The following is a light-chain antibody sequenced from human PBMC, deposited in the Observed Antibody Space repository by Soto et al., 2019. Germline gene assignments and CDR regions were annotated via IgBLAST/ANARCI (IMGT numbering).Light chain of an antibody. CDR2: SAS. J-gene: IGKJ2*01. CDR3: QQYYSWPPYT. CDR1: QSVDTN. Sequence: EVVMTQSPATLSVSPGDRATLSCRASQSVDTNLVWYQQKPGQPPRLLVHSASIRAPGVPARITGIGSGTDFTLTISGLQSDDFAIYYCQQYYSWPPYTFGQGTRLQIK. V-gene: IGKV3-15*01.